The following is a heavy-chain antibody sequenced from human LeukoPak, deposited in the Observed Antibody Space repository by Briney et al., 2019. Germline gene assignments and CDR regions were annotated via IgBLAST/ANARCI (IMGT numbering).Heavy chain of an antibody. CDR2: MNPNSGNT. D-gene: IGHD2-2*01. CDR1: GYTFTSYD. CDR3: ARKGPANYYYYYMDV. V-gene: IGHV1-8*01. J-gene: IGHJ6*03. Sequence: ASVKVSCKASGYTFTSYDINWVRQATGQGLEWMGWMNPNSGNTGYAQKFQGRVTMTRNTSISTAYMELSSLRSEDTAVYVCARKGPANYYYYYMDVWGKGTTVAVSS.